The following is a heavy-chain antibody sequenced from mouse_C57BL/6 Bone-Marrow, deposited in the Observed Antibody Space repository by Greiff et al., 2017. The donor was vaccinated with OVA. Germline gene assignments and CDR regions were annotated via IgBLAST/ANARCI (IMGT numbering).Heavy chain of an antibody. V-gene: IGHV1-82*01. J-gene: IGHJ2*01. CDR2: IYPGDGDT. D-gene: IGHD1-1*01. CDR1: GYAFSSSW. Sequence: VQLQQSGPELVKPGASVKISCKASGYAFSSSWMNWVKQRPGKGLEWIGRIYPGDGDTNYNGKFKGKATLTADKSSSTAYMQLSSLTSEDSAVYFCARNTDYGSPYFDYWGQGTTLTVSS. CDR3: ARNTDYGSPYFDY.